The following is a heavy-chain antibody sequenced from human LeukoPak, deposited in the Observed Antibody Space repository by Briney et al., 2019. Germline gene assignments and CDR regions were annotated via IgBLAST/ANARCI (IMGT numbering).Heavy chain of an antibody. CDR2: IIPIFGTA. V-gene: IGHV1-69*13. D-gene: IGHD5-18*01. J-gene: IGHJ5*02. Sequence: SVKVSCEASGGTFSSYAISWVRQAPGQGLEWMGGIIPIFGTANYAQKFQGRVTITADESTSTAYMELSSLRSEDTAVYYCARGGPRGAVDTAMVTPWGQGTLVTVSS. CDR3: ARGGPRGAVDTAMVTP. CDR1: GGTFSSYA.